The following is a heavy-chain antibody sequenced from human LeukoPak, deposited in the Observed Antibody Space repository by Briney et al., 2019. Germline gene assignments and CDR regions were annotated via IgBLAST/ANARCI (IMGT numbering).Heavy chain of an antibody. Sequence: SETLSLTCAVSGDSISNSNWWTWIRQPPGKGLEWIGEVYPSGSTNYSPSLKSRVTISVDKSKNQFSLTLSSVTAADTAVYFCGTTEHDSGDYWGQGTLVTVSS. D-gene: IGHD6-25*01. J-gene: IGHJ4*02. CDR1: GDSISNSNW. CDR3: GTTEHDSGDY. V-gene: IGHV4-4*02. CDR2: VYPSGST.